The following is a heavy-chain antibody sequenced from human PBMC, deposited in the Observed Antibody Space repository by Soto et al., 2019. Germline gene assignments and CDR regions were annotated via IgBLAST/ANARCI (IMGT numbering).Heavy chain of an antibody. CDR2: IYYSGST. CDR3: ARQPARIMITFGGVIVHLGAFDI. Sequence: SETLSLTCTVSGGSISSSSYYWGWIRQPPGKGLEWIGSIYYSGSTYYNPSLKSRVTVSVDTSKNQFSLKLSSVTAADTAVYYCARQPARIMITFGGVIVHLGAFDIWGQGTMVTVSS. V-gene: IGHV4-39*01. CDR1: GGSISSSSYY. J-gene: IGHJ3*02. D-gene: IGHD3-16*02.